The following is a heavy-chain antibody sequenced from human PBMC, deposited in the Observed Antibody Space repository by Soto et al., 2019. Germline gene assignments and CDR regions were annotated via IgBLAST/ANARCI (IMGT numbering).Heavy chain of an antibody. CDR1: GYTFTSYA. J-gene: IGHJ4*02. V-gene: IGHV1-3*05. D-gene: IGHD2-2*01. CDR3: ARGSGVVVTD. CDR2: INAGNGNT. Sequence: QVQLVQSGAEEKKPRASVKVSCKASGYTFTSYAMHWVRQAPGQRLEWMGWINAGNGNTKYSQKFQGRVTITTDTSASTAYMGLSSLRSEDTAVYYCARGSGVVVTDWGQGTLVTVSS.